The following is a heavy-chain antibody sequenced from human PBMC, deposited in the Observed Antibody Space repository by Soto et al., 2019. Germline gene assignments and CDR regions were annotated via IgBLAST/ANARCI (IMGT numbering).Heavy chain of an antibody. D-gene: IGHD4-17*01. V-gene: IGHV1-2*04. CDR1: GYTFTTYY. CDR3: ARSVTTHLAADF. CDR2: INPNTGAT. J-gene: IGHJ4*02. Sequence: ASVKVSCKASGYTFTTYYINWVQQAPGQGLEWMGWINPNTGATNYAQKFQGWVTLTRDTSVTTAYMEVSRLTSGDTAVYFCARSVTTHLAADFWGQGTLVTVSS.